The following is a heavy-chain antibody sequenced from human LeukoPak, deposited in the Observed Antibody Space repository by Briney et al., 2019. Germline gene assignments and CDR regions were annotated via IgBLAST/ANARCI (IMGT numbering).Heavy chain of an antibody. J-gene: IGHJ4*02. CDR3: ARVKKLMPEFEF. Sequence: ASVKVSCKSSGYTFIDYYIHWVRQAPGQGLEWMGWINPNSGATKYTQKFQGRVSMTRDTSINTAYMDLTNLRSDDTAIFYCARVKKLMPEFEFWGQGTLVTVSS. D-gene: IGHD2-2*01. CDR2: INPNSGAT. V-gene: IGHV1-2*02. CDR1: GYTFIDYY.